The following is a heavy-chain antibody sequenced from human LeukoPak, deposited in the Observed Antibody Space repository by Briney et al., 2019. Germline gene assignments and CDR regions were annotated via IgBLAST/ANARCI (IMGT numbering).Heavy chain of an antibody. D-gene: IGHD2-15*01. CDR1: GGTFSSSA. J-gene: IGHJ4*02. V-gene: IGHV1-69*13. CDR3: ARLIPAGYCSGGSCPEPYFDY. CDR2: IIPIFGTA. Sequence: ASVRVSCKASGGTFSSSAISWVRQAPGQGLEWRGGIIPIFGTANYAQKFQGRVTITADESTSTAYMELSSLRSEDTAVYDCARLIPAGYCSGGSCPEPYFDYWGQGTLVTVSS.